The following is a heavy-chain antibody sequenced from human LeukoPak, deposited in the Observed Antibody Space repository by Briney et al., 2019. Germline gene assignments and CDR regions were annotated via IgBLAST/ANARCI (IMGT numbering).Heavy chain of an antibody. CDR1: GFSFSDNF. Sequence: GGSLRLSCTASGFSFSDNFMGWLRQAPGKGLEWVSYINSGGDTIHYSGAVKGRFSISRDNSKRLLNLQMSRLRIDDTALYYCARGGSGWTFNHWGQGTLVSVAS. V-gene: IGHV3-11*01. CDR2: INSGGDTI. J-gene: IGHJ4*02. CDR3: ARGGSGWTFNH. D-gene: IGHD2/OR15-2a*01.